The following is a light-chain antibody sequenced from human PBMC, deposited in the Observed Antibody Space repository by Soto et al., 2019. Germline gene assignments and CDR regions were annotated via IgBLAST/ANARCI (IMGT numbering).Light chain of an antibody. Sequence: EIVFTVSPGTLPLSPGERASLSCRASQSVSNNYLAWYQQRPGQAPRLLIFGASNRATGIPDRFSGSGSGTDFTLTISRLEPEDFAMYYCQQYSDSPPTFGQGTKVDI. J-gene: IGKJ1*01. V-gene: IGKV3-20*01. CDR1: QSVSNNY. CDR2: GAS. CDR3: QQYSDSPPT.